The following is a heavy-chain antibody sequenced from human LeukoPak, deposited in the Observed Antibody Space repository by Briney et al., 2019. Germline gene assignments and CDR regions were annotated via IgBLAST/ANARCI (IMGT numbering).Heavy chain of an antibody. J-gene: IGHJ5*02. CDR3: ASRGNSDWFDP. Sequence: PSETLSLTCAVYGGSFSGYYWSWIRQPPGKGLEWIGEINHSGSTNYNPSLKSRVTISVDMSKNQFSLKLSSVTAADTAVYYCASRGNSDWFDPWGQGTLVTVSS. CDR1: GGSFSGYY. CDR2: INHSGST. D-gene: IGHD1-7*01. V-gene: IGHV4-34*01.